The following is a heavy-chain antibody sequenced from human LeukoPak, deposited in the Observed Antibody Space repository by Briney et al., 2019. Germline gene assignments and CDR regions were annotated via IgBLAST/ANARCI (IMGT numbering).Heavy chain of an antibody. CDR2: INHSGST. V-gene: IGHV4-34*01. D-gene: IGHD1-26*01. J-gene: IGHJ4*02. CDR1: GGSFSGYY. Sequence: SETLSLTCAVYGGSFSGYYWSWIRQPPGKGLEWIGEINHSGSTNYNPSLKSRVTISVDTSKNQFSLKLSSVTAADTAVYYCARVATTPPPYYFDYWGQGTLVTVSS. CDR3: ARVATTPPPYYFDY.